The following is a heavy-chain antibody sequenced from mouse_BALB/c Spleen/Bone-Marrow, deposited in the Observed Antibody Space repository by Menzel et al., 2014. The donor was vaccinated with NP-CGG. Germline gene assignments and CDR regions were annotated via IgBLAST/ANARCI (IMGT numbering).Heavy chain of an antibody. Sequence: QVQLKQSGAELVKPGASVKLSCKASGYTFTSYWMHWVKQRPGQGLEWIGEINPSNGRTIYNEKFKNKATLTVDKSSSTAYMQLSSLTSEDSAVYYCARSGNYYFDYWGQGTTLTVSS. D-gene: IGHD2-1*01. CDR2: INPSNGRT. CDR3: ARSGNYYFDY. J-gene: IGHJ2*01. V-gene: IGHV1S81*02. CDR1: GYTFTSYW.